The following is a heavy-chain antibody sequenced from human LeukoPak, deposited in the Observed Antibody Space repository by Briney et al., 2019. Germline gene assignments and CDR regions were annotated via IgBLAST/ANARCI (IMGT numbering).Heavy chain of an antibody. CDR1: GFTFDDYT. D-gene: IGHD3-16*02. Sequence: GGSLRLSCAASGFTFDDYTMHWVRQAPGKGLEWVSLISWDGGSTYYADSVKGRFTISRDNSKNSLYLQMNSLRTEDTALYYCAKDSFTFGGVIVSPPLDYWGQGTLVTVSS. V-gene: IGHV3-43*01. CDR2: ISWDGGST. J-gene: IGHJ4*02. CDR3: AKDSFTFGGVIVSPPLDY.